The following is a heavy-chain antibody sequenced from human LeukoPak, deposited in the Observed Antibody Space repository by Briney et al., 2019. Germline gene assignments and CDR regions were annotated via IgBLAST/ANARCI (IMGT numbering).Heavy chain of an antibody. V-gene: IGHV1-69*13. CDR1: GGTFSSYA. CDR3: AKVTYSMVRGY. CDR2: IIPIFGTA. D-gene: IGHD3-10*01. J-gene: IGHJ4*02. Sequence: ASVKVSCKASGGTFSSYAISWVRQAPGQGLEWMGGIIPIFGTANYAQKFQGRVTITADESTSTAYMELSSLRSEDTAVYYCAKVTYSMVRGYWGQGTLVTVSS.